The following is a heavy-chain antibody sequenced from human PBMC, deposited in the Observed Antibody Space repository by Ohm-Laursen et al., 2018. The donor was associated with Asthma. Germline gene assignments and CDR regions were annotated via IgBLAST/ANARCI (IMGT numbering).Heavy chain of an antibody. Sequence: SLRLSCTASGFTFGAYAMTWVRQAPGKGLEWVAGIGPTGRATYYVDSVKGRFTISRDDSKNTLFLQLNSLRAEDTAVYYCAKVIDLSAWRLYFDSWGQGTLVTVSS. CDR2: IGPTGRAT. D-gene: IGHD6-19*01. V-gene: IGHV3-23*01. CDR1: GFTFGAYA. CDR3: AKVIDLSAWRLYFDS. J-gene: IGHJ4*02.